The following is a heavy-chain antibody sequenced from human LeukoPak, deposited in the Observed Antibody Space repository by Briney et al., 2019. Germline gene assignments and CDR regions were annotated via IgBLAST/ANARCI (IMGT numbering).Heavy chain of an antibody. CDR2: IYSGGST. J-gene: IGHJ4*02. CDR3: ASFSLEWFTFDY. Sequence: ARSLRLSCAAPGCTVSHNYMSWVRQAPGKGLQWVSVIYSGGSTYYADSVKGRFTISRDNPKNTLYLQMKSLRVEDTAVYYCASFSLEWFTFDYWGQGTLVTVSS. V-gene: IGHV3-53*01. D-gene: IGHD3-3*01. CDR1: GCTVSHNY.